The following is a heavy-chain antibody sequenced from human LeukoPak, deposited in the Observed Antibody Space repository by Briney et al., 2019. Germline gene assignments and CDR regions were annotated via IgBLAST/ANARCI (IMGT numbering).Heavy chain of an antibody. V-gene: IGHV1-46*01. CDR1: GYTVTKYY. Sequence: ASVKVSCMASGYTVTKYYMHWVRQAPGQGLEWMGTINPSGGDTRHAHKFQGRVTVTRDKSTSTVYMELRSLRSENTAVYYCARGAWSSVRGYAHNMDVWGKGTTVTVSS. CDR3: ARGAWSSVRGYAHNMDV. J-gene: IGHJ6*03. CDR2: INPSGGDT. D-gene: IGHD2-2*01.